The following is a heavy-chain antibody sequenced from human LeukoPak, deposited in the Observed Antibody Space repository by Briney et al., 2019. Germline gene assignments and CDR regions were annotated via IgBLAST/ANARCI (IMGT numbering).Heavy chain of an antibody. D-gene: IGHD7-27*01. V-gene: IGHV3-66*02. Sequence: GGSLRLSCAASGLTVSSNYMTWIRQAPRKGLEWVSIIYSGGNTYYADSVKGRFAISRDNSKNTVYLQMNSLRAEDTAVYYCVNLPGGGYWGQRTLVTVSS. CDR1: GLTVSSNY. CDR2: IYSGGNT. CDR3: VNLPGGGY. J-gene: IGHJ4*02.